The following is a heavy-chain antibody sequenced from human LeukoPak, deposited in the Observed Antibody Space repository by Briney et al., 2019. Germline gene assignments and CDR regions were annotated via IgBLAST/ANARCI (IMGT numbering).Heavy chain of an antibody. CDR1: GYNFTSYW. CDR2: VYPGDSDT. D-gene: IGHD5-12*01. V-gene: IGHV5-51*01. CDR3: ARLWGTGYGNVNYYYYFMDV. Sequence: GESLKISCKSSGYNFTSYWIGWVRQMPGKGLEWMGIVYPGDSDTRYNPSFQGQVTISVDKSISTAYLQWSSLKASGTAMYYCARLWGTGYGNVNYYYYFMDVWGKGTTVTVSS. J-gene: IGHJ6*03.